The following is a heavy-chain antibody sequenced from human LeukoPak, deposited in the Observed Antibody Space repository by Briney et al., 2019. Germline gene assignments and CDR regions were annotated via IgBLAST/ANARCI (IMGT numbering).Heavy chain of an antibody. CDR2: LHNDETEI. V-gene: IGHV3-30*02. CDR3: VKDTGRGDF. J-gene: IGHJ4*02. Sequence: PGGSLRLSCAASGFIFSNYGMHWVRQAPGKGLEWVAFLHNDETEIYYADSVKGRFTISRDNSKNTLYLQMSSLRDGDTAVYYCVKDTGRGDFWGQGTQVTVSS. D-gene: IGHD1-14*01. CDR1: GFIFSNYG.